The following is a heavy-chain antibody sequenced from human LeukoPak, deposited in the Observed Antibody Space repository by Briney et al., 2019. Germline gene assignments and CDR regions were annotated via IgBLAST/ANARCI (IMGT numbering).Heavy chain of an antibody. CDR1: GGSISSYY. V-gene: IGHV4-59*08. CDR3: ARHQSGGDYALDY. CDR2: VYYSGST. J-gene: IGHJ4*02. Sequence: PSETLSLTCTVSGGSISSYYWGWIRQPPGEGLEWIGYVYYSGSTNYSPSLKSRVTISVDTSKNQFSLKLSSVTAADTAVYYCARHQSGGDYALDYWGQGTLVTVSS. D-gene: IGHD4-17*01.